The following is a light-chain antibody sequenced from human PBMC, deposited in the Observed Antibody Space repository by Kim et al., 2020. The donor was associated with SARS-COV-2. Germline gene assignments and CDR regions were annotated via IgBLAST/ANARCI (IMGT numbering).Light chain of an antibody. Sequence: LSAAERATPSCRASQIVRSNYLGGYQPKLGQAPRLLIYGASNRATGIPDRFSGRGSGTDFTLNISRLEPEDFAVYYCQQYGSSSYTFGQGTKLEI. J-gene: IGKJ2*01. CDR2: GAS. CDR1: QIVRSNY. CDR3: QQYGSSSYT. V-gene: IGKV3-20*01.